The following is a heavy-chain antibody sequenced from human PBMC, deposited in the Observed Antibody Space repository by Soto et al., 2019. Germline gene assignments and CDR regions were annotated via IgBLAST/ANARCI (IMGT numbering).Heavy chain of an antibody. CDR2: ISSSSSYI. CDR1: GFTFSSYS. CDR3: ARDYRITGTNAPPTFFDY. V-gene: IGHV3-21*01. J-gene: IGHJ4*02. Sequence: VGSLRLSCAASGFTFSSYSMNWVRQAPGKGLEWVSSISSSSSYIYYADSVKGRFTISRDNAKNSLYLQMNSLRAEDTAVYYCARDYRITGTNAPPTFFDYWGQGTLVTVSS. D-gene: IGHD1-7*01.